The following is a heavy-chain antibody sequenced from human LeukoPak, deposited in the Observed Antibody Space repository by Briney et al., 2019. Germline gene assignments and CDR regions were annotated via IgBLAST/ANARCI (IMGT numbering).Heavy chain of an antibody. CDR3: ARSNWYSFDY. V-gene: IGHV6-1*01. CDR2: TYYRSKWYT. J-gene: IGHJ4*02. CDR1: GDSVSSNSVG. Sequence: SQTLSLTCDISGDSVSSNSVGWHWIRQSPPRGLEWLGKTYYRSKWYTDYALSVKSRITINPDTSKNQFSLHLNSVTPEDTAVYYCARSNWYSFDYWGQGTLVTVSS. D-gene: IGHD1-7*01.